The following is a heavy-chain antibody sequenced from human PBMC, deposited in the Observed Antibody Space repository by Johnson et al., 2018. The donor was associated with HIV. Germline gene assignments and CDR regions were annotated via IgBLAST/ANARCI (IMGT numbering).Heavy chain of an antibody. D-gene: IGHD3-22*01. Sequence: QVQLVESGGGLVKPGGSLRLSCAASGFIFSDYYMSWIRQAPGKGLEWVSGITWNGGSTGYADSVKGRFTISRDNSKNTLYLQMNSLRVEDTAGYYCAKDVGNYWPDSFDIWGQVTMVTVSS. CDR1: GFIFSDYY. J-gene: IGHJ3*02. V-gene: IGHV3-11*01. CDR2: ITWNGGST. CDR3: AKDVGNYWPDSFDI.